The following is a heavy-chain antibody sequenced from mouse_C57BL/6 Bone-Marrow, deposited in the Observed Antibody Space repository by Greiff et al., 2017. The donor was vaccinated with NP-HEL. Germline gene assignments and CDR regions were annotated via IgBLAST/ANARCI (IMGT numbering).Heavy chain of an antibody. V-gene: IGHV1-81*01. Sequence: VQLQQSGAELARPGASVKLSCKASGYTFTSYGISWVKQRTGQGLEWIGEIYPRSGNTYYNEKFKGKATLTAYKSSSTAYMELRSLTSEDSAVYFCARGGYGSSSFDYWGQGTTLTVSS. J-gene: IGHJ2*01. D-gene: IGHD1-1*01. CDR3: ARGGYGSSSFDY. CDR1: GYTFTSYG. CDR2: IYPRSGNT.